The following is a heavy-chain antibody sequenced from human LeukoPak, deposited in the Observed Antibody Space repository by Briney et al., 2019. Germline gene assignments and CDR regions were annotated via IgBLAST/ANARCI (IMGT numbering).Heavy chain of an antibody. CDR1: GVTFNSYT. J-gene: IGHJ6*04. CDR3: AELGITMIGGV. Sequence: GGSLRLSCAASGVTFNSYTMNWVRQAPGKGLEWVSSISSSSSYIYYAASVKGRFTISRDNAKNSLYLQMNSLRAEDTAVYYCAELGITMIGGVWGKGTTVTISS. V-gene: IGHV3-21*01. D-gene: IGHD3-10*02. CDR2: ISSSSSYI.